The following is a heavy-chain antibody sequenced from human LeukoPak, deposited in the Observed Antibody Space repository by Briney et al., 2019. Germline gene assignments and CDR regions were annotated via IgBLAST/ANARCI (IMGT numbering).Heavy chain of an antibody. D-gene: IGHD6-6*01. CDR3: AMSILSYWYFDL. J-gene: IGHJ2*01. Sequence: GGSLRLSCAASGFTFSTFSMNWVRQAPGKGLEWVSSISSSSSSMYFADSVKGRFTISRDNAKNSLYLQMNSLRAEDTAVYYCAMSILSYWYFDLWGRGILVTVSS. V-gene: IGHV3-21*06. CDR2: ISSSSSSM. CDR1: GFTFSTFS.